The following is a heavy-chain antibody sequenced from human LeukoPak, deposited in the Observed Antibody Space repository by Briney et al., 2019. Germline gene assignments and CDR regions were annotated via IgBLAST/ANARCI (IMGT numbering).Heavy chain of an antibody. CDR1: GYTFTHNW. CDR3: ARHRATGTWSDFDY. J-gene: IGHJ4*02. V-gene: IGHV5-51*01. Sequence: GESLKISCKVSGYTFTHNWVGWVRQQPGRGLEWLGVIFPADSNTAYNSSFRGQVTISVDKSIDTAYLQWGSLKASDSAIYYCARHRATGTWSDFDYWGQGTAVTVSS. CDR2: IFPADSNT. D-gene: IGHD1-14*01.